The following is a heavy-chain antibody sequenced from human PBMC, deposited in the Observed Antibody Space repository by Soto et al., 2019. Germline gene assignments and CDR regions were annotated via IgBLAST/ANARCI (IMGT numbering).Heavy chain of an antibody. CDR1: GGTFSSYT. J-gene: IGHJ6*02. CDR3: ARVVVHYYYGMDV. CDR2: IIPIFGTA. Sequence: SVKVSCKASGGTFSSYTISWVRQAPGQGLEWMGGIIPIFGTANYAQKFQGRVTITADESTSTAYMELSSLRSEDTAVYHCARVVVHYYYGMDVWGQGTTVTVSS. V-gene: IGHV1-69*13. D-gene: IGHD2-21*01.